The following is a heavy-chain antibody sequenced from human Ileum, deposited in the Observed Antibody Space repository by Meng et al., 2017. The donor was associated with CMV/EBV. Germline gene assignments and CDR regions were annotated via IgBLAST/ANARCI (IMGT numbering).Heavy chain of an antibody. CDR3: ARDSASNWYYFDY. CDR1: GFTFSSYS. V-gene: IGHV3-48*04. CDR2: ISTSSSTI. Sequence: GESLKISCAASGFTFSSYSMNWVRQAPGKGLEWVSYISTSSSTIYYADSVKGRFTISRDNAKNSLYAQMNSLRAEDTAVYYCARDSASNWYYFDYWGQGTRVTCFS. J-gene: IGHJ4*02. D-gene: IGHD6-13*01.